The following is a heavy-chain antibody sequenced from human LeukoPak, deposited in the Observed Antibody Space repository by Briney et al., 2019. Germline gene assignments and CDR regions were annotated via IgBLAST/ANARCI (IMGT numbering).Heavy chain of an antibody. CDR2: ISSSSYI. CDR3: ASGYSYAAFDY. CDR1: GFTFSSYS. D-gene: IGHD5-18*01. Sequence: PGGSLRLSCAGSGFTFSSYSMNWVRQAPGKGLEWVSSISSSSYIYYADSVKGRFTISRDNAKNSLYLQMNSLRAEDTAVYYCASGYSYAAFDYWGQGTLVTVSS. J-gene: IGHJ4*02. V-gene: IGHV3-21*01.